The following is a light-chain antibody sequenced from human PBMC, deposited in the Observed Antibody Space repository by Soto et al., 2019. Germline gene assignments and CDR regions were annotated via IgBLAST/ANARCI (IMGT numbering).Light chain of an antibody. CDR1: QSVSSN. CDR2: GAS. V-gene: IGKV3-15*01. Sequence: EIVMTQSPATLSVSPGERATLSCRASQSVSSNLAWYQQKPGQAPRLLIYGASTRATGIPARFSGSGSGTDFTLTISRLEPEDFAVYYCQHFGGTTFTFGQGTRLEI. CDR3: QHFGGTTFT. J-gene: IGKJ5*01.